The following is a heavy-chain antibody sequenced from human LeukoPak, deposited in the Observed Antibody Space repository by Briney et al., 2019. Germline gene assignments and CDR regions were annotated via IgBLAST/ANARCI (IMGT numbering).Heavy chain of an antibody. CDR3: AREGAYCSSTSCHIQNWFDP. D-gene: IGHD2-2*01. CDR1: GYTFTSYA. CDR2: INAGNGNT. J-gene: IGHJ5*02. Sequence: GASVKVSCKASGYTFTSYAMHWVRQAPGQRLEWMGWINAGNGNTKYSQKFQGRVTMTTDTSTSTAYMELRSLRSDDTAVYYCAREGAYCSSTSCHIQNWFDPWGQGTLVTVSS. V-gene: IGHV1-3*01.